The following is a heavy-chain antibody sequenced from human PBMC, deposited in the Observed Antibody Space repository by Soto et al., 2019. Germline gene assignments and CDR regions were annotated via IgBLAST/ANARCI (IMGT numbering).Heavy chain of an antibody. V-gene: IGHV4-39*01. CDR2: IYYSGST. Sequence: SETLSLTCTVSGGSISSSSYYWGWIRQPPGKGLEWIGSIYYSGSTYYNPSLKSRVTISVDTSKNQFSLKLSSVTAADTAVYYCAGNCGTMRYYGMDVWGQGTTVTVSS. CDR3: AGNCGTMRYYGMDV. J-gene: IGHJ6*02. CDR1: GGSISSSSYY. D-gene: IGHD2-21*01.